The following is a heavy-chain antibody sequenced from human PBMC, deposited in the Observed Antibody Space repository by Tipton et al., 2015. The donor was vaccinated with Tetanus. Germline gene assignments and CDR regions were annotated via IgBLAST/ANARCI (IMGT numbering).Heavy chain of an antibody. CDR2: ISWNSGSI. V-gene: IGHV3-9*01. J-gene: IGHJ4*02. CDR3: ARVGFGYSGYHFYGY. CDR1: GFTFDDFA. D-gene: IGHD5-12*01. Sequence: SLRLSCAASGFTFDDFAMHWVRQAPGKGLEWVSGISWNSGSIGYADSVKGRFTISRDNSKNTLYLQMNSLRAEDTAVYYCARVGFGYSGYHFYGYWGQGTLVTVSS.